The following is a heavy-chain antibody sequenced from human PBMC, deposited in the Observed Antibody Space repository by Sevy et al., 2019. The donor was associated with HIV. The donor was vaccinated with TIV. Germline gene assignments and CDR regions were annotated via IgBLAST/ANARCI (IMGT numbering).Heavy chain of an antibody. J-gene: IGHJ6*02. D-gene: IGHD6-13*01. V-gene: IGHV3-33*03. Sequence: GGSLRLSCEVFGFTFSSYGMHWVRQAPGKGLEWVAVIWYDGSNKYYADSVKGRFTISRDNTKNTLHLQMNSLRAEDTAVYYCARGKAALTSYYYGMDVCRQGTTVTASS. CDR1: GFTFSSYG. CDR2: IWYDGSNK. CDR3: ARGKAALTSYYYGMDV.